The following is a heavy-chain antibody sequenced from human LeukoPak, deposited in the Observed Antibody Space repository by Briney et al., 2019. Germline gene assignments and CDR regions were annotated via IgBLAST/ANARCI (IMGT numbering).Heavy chain of an antibody. J-gene: IGHJ4*02. V-gene: IGHV3-23*01. CDR3: AKDRSGSTH. CDR2: ISDSDGST. D-gene: IGHD1-26*01. Sequence: PGGSLRLSCAASGFTFSSYSMNWVRQAPGKGLEWVSTISDSDGSTFYADSVKGRFTISRDDSKNTLYLQMNSLRTDDTAVYYCAKDRSGSTHWGQGTLVTVSS. CDR1: GFTFSSYS.